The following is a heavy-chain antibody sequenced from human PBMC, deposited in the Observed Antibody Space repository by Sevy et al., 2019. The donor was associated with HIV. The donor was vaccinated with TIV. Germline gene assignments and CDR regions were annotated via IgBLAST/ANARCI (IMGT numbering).Heavy chain of an antibody. Sequence: GGSLRLSCAASGSTVSSSYMTWVRQPPGKGLEWVSVIYSGGSTYYADSVKGRFTISRDNSKNTLYLQMNNLRADDTAVYYCARGRGVFGAVAINWFDPWGQGALVTVSS. CDR2: IYSGGST. D-gene: IGHD3-3*01. CDR3: ARGRGVFGAVAINWFDP. J-gene: IGHJ5*02. CDR1: GSTVSSSY. V-gene: IGHV3-53*01.